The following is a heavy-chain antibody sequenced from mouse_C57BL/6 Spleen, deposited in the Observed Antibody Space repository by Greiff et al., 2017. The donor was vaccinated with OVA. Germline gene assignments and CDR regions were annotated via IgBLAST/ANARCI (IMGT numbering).Heavy chain of an antibody. V-gene: IGHV1-64*01. J-gene: IGHJ1*03. Sequence: QVQLQQPGAELVKPGASVKLSCKASGYTFTSYWMHWVKQRPGQGLEWIGMIHPNSGSTNYNEKFKSKATLTVDKSSSTAYMQLSSLTSEDSAVYYCARLYDYDERYFDVWGTGTTVTVSS. CDR2: IHPNSGST. CDR1: GYTFTSYW. D-gene: IGHD2-4*01. CDR3: ARLYDYDERYFDV.